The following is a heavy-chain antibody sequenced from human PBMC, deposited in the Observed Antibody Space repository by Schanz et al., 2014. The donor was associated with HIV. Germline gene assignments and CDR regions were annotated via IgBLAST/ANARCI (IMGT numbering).Heavy chain of an antibody. V-gene: IGHV3-30*02. CDR1: GFTFKTYW. D-gene: IGHD3-22*01. CDR2: IWSDGNNK. CDR3: AKDRNYYDNRYIGKGNYYYYYGMDV. Sequence: GQLVESGGGLVQPGGSLRLSCAASGFTFKTYWMSWVRQAPGKGLEWVAVIWSDGNNKYYGDSVKGRFTISRDNSKNTLYLQVKSLRAEDTAVYYCAKDRNYYDNRYIGKGNYYYYYGMDVWGQGTTVTVSS. J-gene: IGHJ6*02.